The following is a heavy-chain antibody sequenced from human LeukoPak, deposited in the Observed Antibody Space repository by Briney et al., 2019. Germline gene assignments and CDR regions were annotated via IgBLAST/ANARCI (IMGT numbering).Heavy chain of an antibody. D-gene: IGHD2-2*01. CDR3: ARGTPAPLDY. CDR2: MYYSGST. CDR1: GGSISSSSYY. J-gene: IGHJ4*02. V-gene: IGHV4-39*07. Sequence: NPSETLSLTCAVSGGSISSSSYYWGWIRQPPGKGLEWIGSMYYSGSTYYNPSLKSRVTLSVDTPKNQFSLKLSSVTAADTAVYYCARGTPAPLDYWGQGTLVTVSS.